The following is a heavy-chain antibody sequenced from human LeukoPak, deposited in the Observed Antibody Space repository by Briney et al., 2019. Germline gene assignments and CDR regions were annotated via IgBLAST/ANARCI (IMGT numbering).Heavy chain of an antibody. D-gene: IGHD3-22*01. CDR3: ARDRYRVITDYYYYYMDV. Sequence: PSETLSLTCTVSGGSISSSSYYWGWIRQPPGKGLEWIGSIYYSGSTYYNPSLKSRVTISVDTSKNQFSLKLSSVTAADTAVYYCARDRYRVITDYYYYYMDVWGKGTTVTISS. CDR1: GGSISSSSYY. CDR2: IYYSGST. J-gene: IGHJ6*03. V-gene: IGHV4-39*07.